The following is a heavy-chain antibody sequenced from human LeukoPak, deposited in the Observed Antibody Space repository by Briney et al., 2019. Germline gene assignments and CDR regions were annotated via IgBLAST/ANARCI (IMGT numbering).Heavy chain of an antibody. CDR2: IYYSGST. D-gene: IGHD3-22*01. CDR1: GSSISSSSYY. V-gene: IGHV4-39*07. J-gene: IGHJ6*03. CDR3: ARVKTGLLSSSGWYYMDV. Sequence: KTSETLSLTCTVSGSSISSSSYYWGWIRQPPGKGLEWIGSIYYSGSTYYNPSLKSRVTISVDTSKNQFSLKLSSVTAADTAVYYCARVKTGLLSSSGWYYMDVWGKGTTVTVSS.